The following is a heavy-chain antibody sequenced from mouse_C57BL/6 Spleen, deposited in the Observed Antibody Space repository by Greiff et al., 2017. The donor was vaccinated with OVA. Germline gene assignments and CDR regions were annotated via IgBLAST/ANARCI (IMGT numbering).Heavy chain of an antibody. D-gene: IGHD4-1*02. CDR3: ARGNHSNWAFAY. CDR1: GYTFTSYW. J-gene: IGHJ3*01. V-gene: IGHV1-72*01. CDR2: IDPNSGGT. Sequence: QVHVKQPGAELVKPGASVKLSCKASGYTFTSYWMHWVKQRPGRGLEWIGRIDPNSGGTKYNEKFKSKATLTVDKPSSTAYMQLSSLTSEDSAVYYCARGNHSNWAFAYWGQGTLVTVSA.